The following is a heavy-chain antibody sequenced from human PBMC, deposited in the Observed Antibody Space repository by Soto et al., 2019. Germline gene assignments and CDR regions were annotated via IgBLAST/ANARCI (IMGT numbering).Heavy chain of an antibody. CDR3: ASAYYDILTGYSPFDY. V-gene: IGHV4-34*01. CDR1: GGSFSGYY. D-gene: IGHD3-9*01. J-gene: IGHJ4*02. CDR2: INHSGST. Sequence: SETLSLTCAVYGGSFSGYYWSWIRQPPGKGLEWNGEINHSGSTNYNPSLKSRVTISVDTSKNQFSLKLSSVTAADTAVYYCASAYYDILTGYSPFDYWGQGTLVTVSS.